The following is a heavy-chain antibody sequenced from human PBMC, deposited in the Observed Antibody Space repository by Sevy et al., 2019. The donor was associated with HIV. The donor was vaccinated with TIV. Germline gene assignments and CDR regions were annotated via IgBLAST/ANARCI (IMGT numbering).Heavy chain of an antibody. CDR3: ARDGVAAIPFDY. Sequence: GGSLRLSCAASGFIFSNYPMSWVRHSPGKGLEWVSDISAGGTTTYYADSVEGRFTISRDNSKNTVSLQMNSLRAEDTAVYYCARDGVAAIPFDYWGQGTLVTVSS. V-gene: IGHV3-23*01. D-gene: IGHD2-15*01. CDR1: GFIFSNYP. CDR2: ISAGGTTT. J-gene: IGHJ4*02.